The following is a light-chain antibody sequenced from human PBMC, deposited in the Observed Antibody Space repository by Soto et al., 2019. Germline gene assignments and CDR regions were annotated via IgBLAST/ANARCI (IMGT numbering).Light chain of an antibody. CDR3: QQYNTWPPIT. J-gene: IGKJ4*01. V-gene: IGKV3-15*01. CDR1: QSISSN. CDR2: GAS. Sequence: EIVMKQSPATLSVSPGERATLSCRASQSISSNVAWYQHKPGQAPRLRIHGASTRATGIPARFSGSGSGTEFTLTISGMQSEEFAVYYCQQYNTWPPITFGGGTKVEIK.